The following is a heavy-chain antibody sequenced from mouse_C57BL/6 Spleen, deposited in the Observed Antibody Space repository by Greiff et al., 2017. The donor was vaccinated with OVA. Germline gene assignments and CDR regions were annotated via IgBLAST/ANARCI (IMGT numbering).Heavy chain of an antibody. CDR3: ARLTYNSNPLYAMDY. CDR2: IYPRDGST. D-gene: IGHD2-5*01. Sequence: QVQLQQSGPELVKPGASVKLSCKASGYTFTSYDITWVKQRPGQGLEWIGWIYPRDGSTKYTEKLKGQATLTVNTSSITAYMELHSLTSEDSAVYFCARLTYNSNPLYAMDYWGQGTSVTVSS. CDR1: GYTFTSYD. J-gene: IGHJ4*01. V-gene: IGHV1-85*01.